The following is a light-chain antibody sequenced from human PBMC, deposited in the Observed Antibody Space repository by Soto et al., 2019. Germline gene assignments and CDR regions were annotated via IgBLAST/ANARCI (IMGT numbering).Light chain of an antibody. CDR1: QSVSSSY. V-gene: IGKV3-20*01. Sequence: SQSVSSSYLAWYQQKPGQAPRLLIYGASSRATGIPDRFSGSGSGTDYTLAIRSLEPEDFAVYFCQQYGSSPWTVGQGTKVDIK. CDR2: GAS. CDR3: QQYGSSPWT. J-gene: IGKJ1*01.